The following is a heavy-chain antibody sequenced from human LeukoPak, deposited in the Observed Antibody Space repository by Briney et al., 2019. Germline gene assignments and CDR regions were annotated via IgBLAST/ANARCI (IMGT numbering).Heavy chain of an antibody. CDR3: AREHAENDAFDI. CDR1: GFTFSSYS. CDR2: ISSSSSYI. Sequence: PGESLRLSCAASGFTFSSYSMNWVRQAPGKGLEWVSSISSSSSYIYYADSVKGRFTISRDNAKNSLYLQMNSLRAEDTAVYYCAREHAENDAFDIWGQGTMVTVSS. V-gene: IGHV3-21*01. D-gene: IGHD1-14*01. J-gene: IGHJ3*02.